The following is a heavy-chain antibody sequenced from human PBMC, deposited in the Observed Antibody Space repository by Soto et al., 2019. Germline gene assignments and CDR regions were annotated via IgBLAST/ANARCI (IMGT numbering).Heavy chain of an antibody. CDR2: IVPIFGTA. Sequence: GASVKVSCKASGGTFSRHGISWVRQAPGQGLEWMGGIVPIFGTANYAQKFQGRVTITADVSTSTAYMELSSLSSEDTAVYYCARDPYSSSHNWFDPWGQGTLVTVS. CDR1: GGTFSRHG. J-gene: IGHJ5*01. D-gene: IGHD6-6*01. V-gene: IGHV1-69*13. CDR3: ARDPYSSSHNWFDP.